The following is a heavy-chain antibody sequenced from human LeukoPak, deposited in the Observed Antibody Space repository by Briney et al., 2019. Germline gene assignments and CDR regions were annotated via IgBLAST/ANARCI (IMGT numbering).Heavy chain of an antibody. CDR1: GGSFNCYH. D-gene: IGHD5-24*01. V-gene: IGHV4-34*01. Sequence: SETLSHTCAVYGGSFNCYHWSWIRQPPGKGLEWIGEINHSGSPNYNPSIKSRVTISVDTSKNHFCLKVSSVTAADTAVYYCARRGGWVQLRIYGYWGKGTLVTVSS. CDR2: INHSGSP. CDR3: ARRGGWVQLRIYGY. J-gene: IGHJ4*02.